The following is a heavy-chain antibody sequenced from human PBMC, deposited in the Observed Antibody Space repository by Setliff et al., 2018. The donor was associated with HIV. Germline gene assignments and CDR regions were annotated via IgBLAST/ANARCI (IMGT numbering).Heavy chain of an antibody. D-gene: IGHD3-22*01. Sequence: SETLSLTCTVSGGSISSYYWSWIRQPPGKGPEWIGYIYTSGSTNYNPSLKSRVTISVDTSKNQFSLKLSSVTAADAAVYYCARGLSFYDPGGFDYWGQGTLVTVSS. V-gene: IGHV4-4*09. J-gene: IGHJ4*02. CDR2: IYTSGST. CDR1: GGSISSYY. CDR3: ARGLSFYDPGGFDY.